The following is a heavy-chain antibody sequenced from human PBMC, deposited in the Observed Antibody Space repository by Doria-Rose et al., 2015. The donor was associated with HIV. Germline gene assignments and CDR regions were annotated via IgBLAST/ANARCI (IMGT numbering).Heavy chain of an antibody. CDR1: GGSIRHYY. CDR3: ARVLSGTYDY. CDR2: ISYTAST. J-gene: IGHJ4*02. V-gene: IGHV4-59*01. D-gene: IGHD1-26*01. Sequence: QVQLQQWGPGLVKPSNTLSLTCSVSGGSIRHYYWSWIRQPPAQGLEYIGDISYTASTNDSPSLKSRVSISIDTSKNKFSLRLSSVTAADTAVYYCARVLSGTYDYWGQGTLVTVSS.